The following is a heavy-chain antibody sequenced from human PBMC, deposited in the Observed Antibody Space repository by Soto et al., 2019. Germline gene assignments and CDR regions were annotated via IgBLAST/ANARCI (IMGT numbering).Heavy chain of an antibody. D-gene: IGHD3-10*01. Sequence: GGSLRLSCAASGFTFSSYAMSWVRQAPGKGLEWVSAISGSGGSTYYADFVKGRFTISRDNSKNTLYLQMNSLRAEDTAVYYCAKDRYGSGSSFDYWGQGTLVTVSS. J-gene: IGHJ4*02. CDR1: GFTFSSYA. V-gene: IGHV3-23*01. CDR3: AKDRYGSGSSFDY. CDR2: ISGSGGST.